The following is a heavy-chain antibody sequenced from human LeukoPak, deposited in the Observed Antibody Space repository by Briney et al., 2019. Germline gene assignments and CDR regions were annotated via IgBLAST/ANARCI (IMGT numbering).Heavy chain of an antibody. Sequence: GRSLRLSCAASGFTFSSYAMHWVRQAPGKGLEWVAVISYDGSNKYYADSVKGRFTISRDNAKNSLYLQMNSLRAEDTAVYYCAKEDWGLAPGYWGQGTLVTVSS. CDR1: GFTFSSYA. CDR3: AKEDWGLAPGY. V-gene: IGHV3-30-3*02. D-gene: IGHD7-27*01. J-gene: IGHJ4*02. CDR2: ISYDGSNK.